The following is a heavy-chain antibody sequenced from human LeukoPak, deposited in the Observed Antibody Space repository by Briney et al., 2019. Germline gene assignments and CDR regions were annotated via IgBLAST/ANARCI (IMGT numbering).Heavy chain of an antibody. Sequence: GGSLRLSCAASGFIFSSNAVHWVRQAPGKGLEWVAAISYDGSQTYYANSVKGRFTISRDSSKNTVYLQMNSLKPEDTAVYYCARGSSISCYSRGDYWGQGTLVTVSS. CDR2: ISYDGSQT. J-gene: IGHJ4*02. V-gene: IGHV3-30*04. CDR1: GFIFSSNA. CDR3: ARGSSISCYSRGDY. D-gene: IGHD2-2*01.